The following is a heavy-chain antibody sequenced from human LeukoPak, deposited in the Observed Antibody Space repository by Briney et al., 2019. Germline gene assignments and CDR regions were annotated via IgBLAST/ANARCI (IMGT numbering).Heavy chain of an antibody. CDR3: TGYCSSTSCLWFSDY. V-gene: IGHV3-48*01. D-gene: IGHD2-2*01. J-gene: IGHJ4*02. Sequence: GGSLRLSCAASGFTFSSYSMNWVRQAPGKGLEWVSYISSSSSTIYYADSVKGRFTISRDNAKNSLYLQMNSLRAEDTAVYYCTGYCSSTSCLWFSDYWGQGTQVTVSS. CDR2: ISSSSSTI. CDR1: GFTFSSYS.